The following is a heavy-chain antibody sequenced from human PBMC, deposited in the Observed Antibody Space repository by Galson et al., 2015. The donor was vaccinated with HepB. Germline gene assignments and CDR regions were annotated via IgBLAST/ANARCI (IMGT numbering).Heavy chain of an antibody. J-gene: IGHJ3*02. V-gene: IGHV3-48*04. D-gene: IGHD4/OR15-4a*01. Sequence: SLRLSCAASGFSFSSYTMNWVRQTPGKGLQWVLYISTNGGTIRYADSVKGRFTIARDNAKNTMWLQMNSLRAEDTAVYYCATTKFGSGAYWTFDIWGQGTLVTVSS. CDR3: ATTKFGSGAYWTFDI. CDR1: GFSFSSYT. CDR2: ISTNGGTI.